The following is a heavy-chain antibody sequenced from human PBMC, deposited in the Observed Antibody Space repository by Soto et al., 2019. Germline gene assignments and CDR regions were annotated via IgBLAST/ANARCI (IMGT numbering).Heavy chain of an antibody. CDR1: GGSISAYY. Sequence: SETLSFTCAVSGGSISAYYWSWIRQPPGKGLEWLGYIFYTGSTDYNPSLKGRVTISVDTSKNQFSLKLTSVTAADTAVYYCARLNRGTYDYWGQGVLVTVSS. CDR3: ARLNRGTYDY. V-gene: IGHV4-59*01. CDR2: IFYTGST. J-gene: IGHJ4*02.